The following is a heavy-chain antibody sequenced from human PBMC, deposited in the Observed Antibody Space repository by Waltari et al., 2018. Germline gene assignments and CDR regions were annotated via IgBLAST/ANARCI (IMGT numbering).Heavy chain of an antibody. CDR1: GGPISSSS. V-gene: IGHV4-59*01. D-gene: IGHD3-3*01. CDR3: ARELSGVEDAFDI. CDR2: IYYSGST. Sequence: QVQLQESGPGLVKPSETLSLTCTVSGGPISSSSWSWIRQPPGKGLEWIGYIYYSGSTNYNPSLKSRVTISVDTSKNQFSLKLSSVTAADTAVYYCARELSGVEDAFDIWGQGTMVTVSS. J-gene: IGHJ3*02.